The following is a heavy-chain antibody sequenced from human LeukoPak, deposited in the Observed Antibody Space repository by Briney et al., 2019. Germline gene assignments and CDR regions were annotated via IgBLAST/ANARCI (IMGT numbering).Heavy chain of an antibody. D-gene: IGHD3-10*01. Sequence: GGSLRLSCAASGFTFSSYSMNWVRQAPGKGLEWVSSISSSSSYIYYADSVKGRFTISRDNSKNTLYLQMNSLRAEDTAVYYCAKAGSAILLWFGELDYWGQGTLVTVSS. CDR3: AKAGSAILLWFGELDY. CDR1: GFTFSSYS. V-gene: IGHV3-21*04. CDR2: ISSSSSYI. J-gene: IGHJ4*02.